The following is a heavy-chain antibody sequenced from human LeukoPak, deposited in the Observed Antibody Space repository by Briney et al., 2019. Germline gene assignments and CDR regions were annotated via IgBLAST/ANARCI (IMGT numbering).Heavy chain of an antibody. CDR3: ARYGSGGYYYFDY. CDR1: GGSFSGYY. J-gene: IGHJ4*02. D-gene: IGHD6-19*01. Sequence: SETLSLTCAVYGGSFSGYYWSWIRQPPGKGLEWIGEINHSGSTNYNPSLKSRVTISVDTSKNQFSLKLSSVTAADTAVYYCARYGSGGYYYFDYWGQGTLVTVSS. CDR2: INHSGST. V-gene: IGHV4-34*01.